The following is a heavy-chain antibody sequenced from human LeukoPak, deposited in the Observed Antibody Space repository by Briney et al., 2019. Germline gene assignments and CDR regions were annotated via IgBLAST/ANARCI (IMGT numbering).Heavy chain of an antibody. CDR1: GGSISSGGYY. Sequence: SQTLSLTCSVSGGSISSGGYYWSWIRQHPGKGLEWTGCSYYRGRTYYNPSLRSRLTISLDTSQNQLSLEVRSVTAADTTVYYCAREGYCSTTSYCYFDSWGQGTLVTVSS. CDR2: SYYRGRT. D-gene: IGHD2-2*01. J-gene: IGHJ4*02. CDR3: AREGYCSTTSYCYFDS. V-gene: IGHV4-31*03.